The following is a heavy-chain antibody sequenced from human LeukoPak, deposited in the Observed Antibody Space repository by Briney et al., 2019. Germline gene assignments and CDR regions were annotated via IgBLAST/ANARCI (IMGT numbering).Heavy chain of an antibody. CDR3: ARDGMITAYAFDI. V-gene: IGHV3-21*01. D-gene: IGHD3-16*01. Sequence: VASVRLSCAASEFSFSSHSMNWVRQAPGKGLEWVSTINSSGDYTCYADSVKGRFTISRDNAKNSPYLQMNSLRAEDTAVYYCARDGMITAYAFDISGQGTMVTVSS. CDR2: INSSGDYT. J-gene: IGHJ3*02. CDR1: EFSFSSHS.